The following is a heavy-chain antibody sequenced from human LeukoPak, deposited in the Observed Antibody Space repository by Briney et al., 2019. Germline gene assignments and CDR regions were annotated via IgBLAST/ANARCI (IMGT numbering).Heavy chain of an antibody. CDR3: VKSGGYGLIDY. D-gene: IGHD1-26*01. J-gene: IGHJ4*02. CDR1: GGSISSYY. Sequence: PSETLSLTCTVSGGSISSYYWSWIRQPAGKGLQWIGRMYTSGSTNYNPSLKSRVTMSVDTSKNQFSLRLNSVTAADTAMYYCVKSGGYGLIDYWGQGTLVTVSS. V-gene: IGHV4-4*07. CDR2: MYTSGST.